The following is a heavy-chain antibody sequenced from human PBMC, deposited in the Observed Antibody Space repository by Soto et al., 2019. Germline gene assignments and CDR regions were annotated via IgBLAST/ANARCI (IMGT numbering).Heavy chain of an antibody. CDR2: IVSDSGAT. D-gene: IGHD3-10*01. J-gene: IGHJ6*02. CDR1: GFTFSSVA. CDR3: ATSQFPPFHYPSVSPLDV. V-gene: IGHV1-58*01. Sequence: SVKVSGKPSGFTFSSVAVHWVRQARGGRLDWLGWIVSDSGATNSAQKFQERVTITRDMSTSTAYMELSSLRSEDTATYYCATSQFPPFHYPSVSPLDVWGQGTTVTVSS.